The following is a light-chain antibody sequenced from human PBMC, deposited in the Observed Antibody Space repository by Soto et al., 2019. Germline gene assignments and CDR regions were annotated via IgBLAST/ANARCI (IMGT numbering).Light chain of an antibody. V-gene: IGKV3D-15*01. CDR2: GAS. CDR1: QTVSNN. CDR3: QQYNNWPPLT. Sequence: EVVLTQSPGTLTLSPGERATVSCRASQTVSNNYIAWYQKKPGQAPRLLIYGASTRATGIPDRFSGSGSGTEFTLTISSLQSEDFAVYYCQQYNNWPPLTFGGGTKVEIK. J-gene: IGKJ4*01.